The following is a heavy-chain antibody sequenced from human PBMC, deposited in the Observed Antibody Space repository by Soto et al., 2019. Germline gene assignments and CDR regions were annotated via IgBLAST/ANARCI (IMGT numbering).Heavy chain of an antibody. V-gene: IGHV4-31*03. J-gene: IGHJ5*02. D-gene: IGHD3-3*01. CDR2: IYYSGST. Sequence: SETLSLTCTVSGGSISSGGYYWSWIRQQPGKGLEWIGYIYYSGSTYYNPSLKSRVTMSVDTSKNQFSLRLSSVTAADTAIYYCATRITVFGLLIPPFDPWGQGTQVTVSS. CDR1: GGSISSGGYY. CDR3: ATRITVFGLLIPPFDP.